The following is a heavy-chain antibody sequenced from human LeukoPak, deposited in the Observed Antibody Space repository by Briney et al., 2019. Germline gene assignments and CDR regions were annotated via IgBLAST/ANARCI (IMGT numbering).Heavy chain of an antibody. CDR2: IYYNGIT. CDR3: ARQPVVNRGAVASTFDS. Sequence: SETLSLTCSVSGGLISGTIYYWAWLRQPPGKGLEWIGSIYYNGITYYNASRRSRASLYVDKYQNQFSLRLNSLNAADTAVYFCARQPVVNRGAVASTFDSGGQGTLVTVSS. V-gene: IGHV4-39*01. J-gene: IGHJ4*02. D-gene: IGHD6-19*01. CDR1: GGLISGTIYY.